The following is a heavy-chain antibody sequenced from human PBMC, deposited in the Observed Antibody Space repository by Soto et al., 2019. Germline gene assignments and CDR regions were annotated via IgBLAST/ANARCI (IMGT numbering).Heavy chain of an antibody. Sequence: EVQLLESGGGLVQPGGSLRLSCAASGFTFSNYGMSWVRQAPGKGLEWVSAISGSGADTNYADSVKGRFTISRDNSKIPLFLQRNSLRAEDRAVYYCSKGSPDSRGYHFFFDYWGQGTLFTVSS. CDR3: SKGSPDSRGYHFFFDY. CDR1: GFTFSNYG. V-gene: IGHV3-23*01. D-gene: IGHD3-22*01. CDR2: ISGSGADT. J-gene: IGHJ4*02.